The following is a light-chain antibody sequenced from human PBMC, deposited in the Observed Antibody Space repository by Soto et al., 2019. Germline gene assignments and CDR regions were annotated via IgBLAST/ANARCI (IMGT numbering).Light chain of an antibody. CDR3: QQRSNWVT. CDR1: QRVTTY. Sequence: EIVLTQSPATLSLSPGERATLSCRASQRVTTYLAWYQQKPGQAPRLLVYTASTGATNASTRATGIPARFIGSGSGTDFSLTISRLEPEDFAVYYCQQRSNWVTFGGGTKVELK. J-gene: IGKJ4*01. CDR2: NAS. V-gene: IGKV3-11*01.